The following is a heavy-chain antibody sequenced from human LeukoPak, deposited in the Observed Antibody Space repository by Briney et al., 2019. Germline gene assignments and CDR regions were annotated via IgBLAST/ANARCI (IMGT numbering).Heavy chain of an antibody. V-gene: IGHV3-74*01. CDR1: GFTFSSYW. CDR2: INSDGYSI. CDR3: AGSGFDY. Sequence: GGSLRLPCAASGFTFSSYWMHWVRQVPGRGLVWVSRINSDGYSISYADSVKGRFTISRDNAKSTLFLQLNSLRAEDTAVYYCAGSGFDYWGQGTLVTVSS. D-gene: IGHD2-15*01. J-gene: IGHJ4*02.